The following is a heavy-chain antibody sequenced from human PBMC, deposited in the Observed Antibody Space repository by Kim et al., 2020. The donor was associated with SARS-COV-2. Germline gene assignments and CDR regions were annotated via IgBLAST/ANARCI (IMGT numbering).Heavy chain of an antibody. Sequence: ASVKVSCKASGYTFTSYAMHWVRQAPGQRLEWMGWINAGNGNTKYSQKFQGRVTITRVTSASTAYMELTSLRSEDTAVYYCAWYSLYYYDSSGPPHFDYWGQGNLVTVSS. D-gene: IGHD3-22*01. CDR2: INAGNGNT. J-gene: IGHJ4*02. V-gene: IGHV1-3*01. CDR3: AWYSLYYYDSSGPPHFDY. CDR1: GYTFTSYA.